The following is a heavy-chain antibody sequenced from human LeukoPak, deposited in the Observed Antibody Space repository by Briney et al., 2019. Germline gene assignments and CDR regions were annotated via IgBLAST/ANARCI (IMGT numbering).Heavy chain of an antibody. V-gene: IGHV1-2*02. CDR1: GYTFTGYY. J-gene: IGHJ6*03. Sequence: ASVKVSCKASGYTFTGYYMHWVRQAPGQGLEWMGWINPNSGGTNYAQKFQGRVTMTRDTSISTAYMELSSLRSEDTAVYYCASGPPITEFGVDYYYYYMDVWGKGTTVTVSS. CDR3: ASGPPITEFGVDYYYYYMDV. D-gene: IGHD3-3*01. CDR2: INPNSGGT.